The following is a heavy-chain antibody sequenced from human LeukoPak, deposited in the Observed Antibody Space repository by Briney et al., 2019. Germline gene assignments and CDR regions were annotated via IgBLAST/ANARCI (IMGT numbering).Heavy chain of an antibody. V-gene: IGHV3-23*01. D-gene: IGHD6-13*01. CDR3: AKDGAAAGYYYYGMDV. CDR2: ISGSGGST. Sequence: GGYLRLSCAASGFTFSSYAMSWVRQAPGKGLEWVSAISGSGGSTYYADSVKGRFTISRDNSKNTLYLQMNSLRAEDTAVYYCAKDGAAAGYYYYGMDVWGKGTTVTVSS. J-gene: IGHJ6*04. CDR1: GFTFSSYA.